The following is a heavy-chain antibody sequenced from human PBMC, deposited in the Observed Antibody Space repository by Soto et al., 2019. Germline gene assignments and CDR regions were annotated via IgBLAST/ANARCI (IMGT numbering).Heavy chain of an antibody. Sequence: QVQLVQSGAEVKKPGASVKVSCKASGYTFTGYYMHWVRQAPGQGLEWMGWINPNSGGTNYAEQFQGWVTMTRDTSISTAYMELSRLRSDDTAVYYCARATMVRGVIIDYYYGMDVWGQGTTVTVSS. V-gene: IGHV1-2*04. J-gene: IGHJ6*02. D-gene: IGHD3-10*01. CDR3: ARATMVRGVIIDYYYGMDV. CDR2: INPNSGGT. CDR1: GYTFTGYY.